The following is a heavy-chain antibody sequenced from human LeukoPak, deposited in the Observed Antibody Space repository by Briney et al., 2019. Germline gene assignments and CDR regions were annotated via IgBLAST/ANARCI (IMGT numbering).Heavy chain of an antibody. Sequence: ASETLSLTCTVSGGSISSSSYYWGWIRQPPGKGLEWIGSIYYSGSTYYNPSLKSRVTISVDTSKNQFSLKLSSVTAADTAVYYCARLGFWSGYYGYYYYYGMDVWGQGTTVTVSS. CDR2: IYYSGST. CDR3: ARLGFWSGYYGYYYYYGMDV. J-gene: IGHJ6*02. CDR1: GGSISSSSYY. V-gene: IGHV4-39*01. D-gene: IGHD3-3*01.